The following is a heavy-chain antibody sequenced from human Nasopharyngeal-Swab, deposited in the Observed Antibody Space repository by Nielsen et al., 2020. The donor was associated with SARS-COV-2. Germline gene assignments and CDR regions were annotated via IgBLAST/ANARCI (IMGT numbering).Heavy chain of an antibody. J-gene: IGHJ4*02. Sequence: GGSLRLSCAASGFTFSGYWMSWVRQVPGKGLEWVANIKQDASEMYYVDSVKGRFTISRDNAKNSLYLQMNSLRVEDTALYHCARGDSSGWYYDYWGQGTLVTVSS. CDR3: ARGDSSGWYYDY. CDR2: IKQDASEM. V-gene: IGHV3-7*03. CDR1: GFTFSGYW. D-gene: IGHD6-19*01.